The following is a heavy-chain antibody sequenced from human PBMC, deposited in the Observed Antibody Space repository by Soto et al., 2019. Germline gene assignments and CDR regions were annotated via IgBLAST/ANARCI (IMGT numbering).Heavy chain of an antibody. Sequence: VGSLRLSCAASGFTFSSYAMSWVRQAPGKGLEWVATVSSDGNRKYYATSVKGRFAISKDKSMGTLFLQMDSLGADDTAVYYCATVQTRGRGPPFSRDIWGQGTMVTVSS. D-gene: IGHD3-10*01. V-gene: IGHV3-30*03. CDR3: ATVQTRGRGPPFSRDI. CDR1: GFTFSSYA. J-gene: IGHJ3*02. CDR2: VSSDGNRK.